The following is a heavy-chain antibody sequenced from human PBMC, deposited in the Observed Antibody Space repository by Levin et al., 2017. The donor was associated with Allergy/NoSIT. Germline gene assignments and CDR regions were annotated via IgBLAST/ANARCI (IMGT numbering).Heavy chain of an antibody. D-gene: IGHD5-18*01. V-gene: IGHV1-8*01. CDR1: GYTFTSYD. Sequence: ASVKVSCKASGYTFTSYDINWVRQAPGQGLEWMGWMNPNSGNTGYAQKFQGRVTMTRNTSISTAYMELSSLRSEDTAVYYCTRVGWIQLWLRNDWFDPWGQGTLVTVSS. CDR2: MNPNSGNT. J-gene: IGHJ5*02. CDR3: TRVGWIQLWLRNDWFDP.